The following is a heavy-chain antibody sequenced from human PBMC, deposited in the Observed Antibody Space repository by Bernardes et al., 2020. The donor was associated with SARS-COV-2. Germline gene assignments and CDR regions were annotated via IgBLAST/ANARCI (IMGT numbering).Heavy chain of an antibody. Sequence: GGDLRRSGAAPGFTFSNYYISLIPPAPGKGLGWVFYISNSGSTIYYADSVKGRFTISRDNAKNSLYLQMNSLRAEDTAVYYCARVGDHYGSGKLADYWGQGTLVTVSS. CDR1: GFTFSNYY. V-gene: IGHV3-11*01. CDR3: ARVGDHYGSGKLADY. CDR2: ISNSGSTI. J-gene: IGHJ4*02. D-gene: IGHD3-10*01.